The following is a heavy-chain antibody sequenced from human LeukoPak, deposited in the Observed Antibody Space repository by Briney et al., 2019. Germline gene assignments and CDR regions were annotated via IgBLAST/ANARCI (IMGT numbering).Heavy chain of an antibody. J-gene: IGHJ3*02. D-gene: IGHD6-13*01. Sequence: ASVKVSCKASGYTFTSYYMHWVRQAPGQGLEWMGIINPSGGSTSYAQKFQGRVTMTRDTSTSTVYMELSSLRSEDTAVYYCARDRVAAAAPGDAFDIWGQGTMVTVSS. CDR3: ARDRVAAAAPGDAFDI. CDR1: GYTFTSYY. V-gene: IGHV1-46*01. CDR2: INPSGGST.